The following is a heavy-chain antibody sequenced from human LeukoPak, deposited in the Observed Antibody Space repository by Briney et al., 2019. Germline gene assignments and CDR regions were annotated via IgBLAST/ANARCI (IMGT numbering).Heavy chain of an antibody. V-gene: IGHV4-59*08. Sequence: SETLSLTCTVSGGSISSYYWSWIRQPPGKGLEWIGYIYYSGSTNYNPSLKSRVTISVDTSKNQFSLKLGSVTAADTAVYYCARTTKNYGMDVWGQGTTVTVSS. CDR1: GGSISSYY. D-gene: IGHD1-1*01. CDR2: IYYSGST. CDR3: ARTTKNYGMDV. J-gene: IGHJ6*02.